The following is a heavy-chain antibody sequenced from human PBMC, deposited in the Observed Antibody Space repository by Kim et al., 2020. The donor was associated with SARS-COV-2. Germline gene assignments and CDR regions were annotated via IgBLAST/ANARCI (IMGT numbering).Heavy chain of an antibody. CDR3: ARDPPGYSS. J-gene: IGHJ5*02. CDR2: IYYSGST. D-gene: IGHD2-15*01. CDR1: GGSISSSSYY. Sequence: SQTLSLTRTVSGGSISSSSYYWGWIRQPPGKGLEWIGSIYYSGSTYYNPSLKSRVTISVDTSKNQFSLKLSSVTAADTAVYYCARDPPGYSSWGQGTLVTVSS. V-gene: IGHV4-39*07.